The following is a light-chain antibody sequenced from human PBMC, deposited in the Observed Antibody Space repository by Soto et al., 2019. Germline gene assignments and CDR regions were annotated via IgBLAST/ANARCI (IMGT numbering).Light chain of an antibody. J-gene: IGLJ2*01. CDR1: SSDIGTYNH. Sequence: QSVLTQPASVSGSPGQSIAISCAGTSSDIGTYNHVSWYQQHPGEAPKLMIYEGTKRPSGVSNRFSGSKSANTASLTISGLQPEDAADYYCCSYAGSDTMIFGGGTKLTVL. V-gene: IGLV2-23*01. CDR2: EGT. CDR3: CSYAGSDTMI.